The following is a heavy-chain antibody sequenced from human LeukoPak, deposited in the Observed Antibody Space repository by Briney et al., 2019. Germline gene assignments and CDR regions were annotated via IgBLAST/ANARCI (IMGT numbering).Heavy chain of an antibody. J-gene: IGHJ4*02. CDR1: GYTFTDYY. CDR3: ARRVGSSSGYSFDY. Sequence: ASVKVSCKASGYTFTDYYIHWVRQRQAPGQGLEWMGRINPNSDGTNYAQKFQGRVTMTRDTSISTAYMELSSLSSDDTAVYFCARRVGSSSGYSFDYWGQGTLVTVSS. CDR2: INPNSDGT. D-gene: IGHD5-12*01. V-gene: IGHV1-2*06.